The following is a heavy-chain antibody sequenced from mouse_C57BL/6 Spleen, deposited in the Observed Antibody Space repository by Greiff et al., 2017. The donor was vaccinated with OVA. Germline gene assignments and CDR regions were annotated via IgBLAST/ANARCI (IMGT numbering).Heavy chain of an antibody. CDR2: IRNKANGYTT. CDR3: ARSSYDYDDY. Sequence: EVQVVESGGGLVQPGGSLSLSCAASGFTFTDYYMSWVRQPPGKALEWLGFIRNKANGYTTEYSASVKGRFTISRDNSQSILYLQMNALRAEDSATYYCARSSYDYDDYWGQGTTLTVSA. V-gene: IGHV7-3*01. CDR1: GFTFTDYY. D-gene: IGHD2-4*01. J-gene: IGHJ2*01.